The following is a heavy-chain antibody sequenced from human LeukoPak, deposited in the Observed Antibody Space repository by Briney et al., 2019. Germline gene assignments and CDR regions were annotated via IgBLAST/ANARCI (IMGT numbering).Heavy chain of an antibody. CDR3: AKSIAAAPFDP. CDR2: IDPSDSYT. Sequence: GESLRISCRGSGYSFTIYWISWVRQMPGEGLEWMGRIDPSDSYTNYSPSFQGHVTISADKSISTAYLQWSSLKASDTAIYYCAKSIAAAPFDPWGQGTLVTVSS. D-gene: IGHD6-13*01. V-gene: IGHV5-10-1*01. J-gene: IGHJ5*02. CDR1: GYSFTIYW.